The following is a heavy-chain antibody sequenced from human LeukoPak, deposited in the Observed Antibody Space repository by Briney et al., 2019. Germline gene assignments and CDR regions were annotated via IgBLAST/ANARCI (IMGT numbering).Heavy chain of an antibody. CDR2: ILKDGSNK. CDR3: ARDQGYNYGHYFDY. Sequence: GGSLRLSCAASGFTFRSYSMHWVRQAPGKGLEWVALILKDGSNKYYADSVKGRFTISRDNSKNTLHLQMDSLIPEDTSVFYCARDQGYNYGHYFDYWGQGTLITVSS. CDR1: GFTFRSYS. D-gene: IGHD5-18*01. V-gene: IGHV3-30-3*01. J-gene: IGHJ4*02.